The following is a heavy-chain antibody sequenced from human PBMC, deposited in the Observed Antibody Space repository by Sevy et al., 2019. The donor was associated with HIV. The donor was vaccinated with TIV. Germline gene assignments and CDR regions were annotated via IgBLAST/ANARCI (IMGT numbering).Heavy chain of an antibody. CDR1: GYTFTSYG. D-gene: IGHD6-13*01. V-gene: IGHV1-18*01. CDR2: ISAYNGNT. J-gene: IGHJ5*02. Sequence: ASVKVSCKASGYTFTSYGISWVRQAPGQGLEWMGWISAYNGNTNYAQKLQGRVTMTTDTSTSKAYMELRSLRSDDTAVYYCAREGIAAAGTGKDWFDPWGQGTLVTVSS. CDR3: AREGIAAAGTGKDWFDP.